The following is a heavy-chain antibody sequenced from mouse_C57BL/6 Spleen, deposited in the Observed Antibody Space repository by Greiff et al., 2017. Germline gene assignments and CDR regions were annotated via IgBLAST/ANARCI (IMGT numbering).Heavy chain of an antibody. CDR2: ISDGGSYT. V-gene: IGHV5-4*03. Sequence: EVKLVESGGGLVKPGGSLKLSCAASGFTFSSYAMSWVRQTPEKRLEWVATISDGGSYTYYPDNVKGRFTISRDNAKNNLYLQMSHLKSEDTAMYYGARASPGDYSAMDYWGQGTSVTVSS. CDR3: ARASPGDYSAMDY. J-gene: IGHJ4*01. CDR1: GFTFSSYA.